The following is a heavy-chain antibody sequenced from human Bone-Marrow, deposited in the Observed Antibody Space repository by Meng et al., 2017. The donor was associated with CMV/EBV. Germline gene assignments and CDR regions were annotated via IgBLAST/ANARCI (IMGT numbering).Heavy chain of an antibody. CDR2: INPNSGGT. J-gene: IGHJ4*02. CDR3: ARDSRYCSSTSCYTGIDY. CDR1: GYTFTGYY. Sequence: ASVKVSCKASGYTFTGYYMHWVRQAPGQGLEWMGWINPNSGGTSYAQKFQGRVTMTRDTSTSTVYMELSSLRSEDTAVYYCARDSRYCSSTSCYTGIDYWDQGTLVTVSS. V-gene: IGHV1-2*02. D-gene: IGHD2-2*02.